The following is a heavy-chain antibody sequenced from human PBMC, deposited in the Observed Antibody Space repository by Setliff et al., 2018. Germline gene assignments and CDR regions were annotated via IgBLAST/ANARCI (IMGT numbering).Heavy chain of an antibody. CDR3: GTGDFYYYMVG. V-gene: IGHV4-59*11. CDR1: GGSISSHY. CDR2: IYYSGST. Sequence: PSETLSLTCTVSGGSISSHYWGWIRQPPGKGLEWIGYIYYSGSTNYNPSLKSRVTISVDTSKNQFPLKLSSLTAADTAVYFCGTGDFYYYMVGRGKGTTVTVPS. J-gene: IGHJ6*03.